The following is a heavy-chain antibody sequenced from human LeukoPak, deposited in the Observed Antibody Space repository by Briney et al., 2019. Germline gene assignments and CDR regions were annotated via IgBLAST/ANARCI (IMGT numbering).Heavy chain of an antibody. CDR1: GGTFSSYG. D-gene: IGHD4-17*01. V-gene: IGHV1-18*01. CDR2: ISAYNGNT. CDR3: ARVGTVTTGSLYWYFDL. Sequence: ASVKVSCKASGGTFSSYGISWVRQAPGQGLEWMGWISAYNGNTNYAQKLQGRVTMTTDTSTSTAYMELRSLRSDDTAVYYCARVGTVTTGSLYWYFDLWGRGTLVTVSS. J-gene: IGHJ2*01.